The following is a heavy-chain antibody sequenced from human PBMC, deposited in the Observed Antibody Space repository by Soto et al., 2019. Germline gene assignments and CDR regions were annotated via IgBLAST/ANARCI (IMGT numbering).Heavy chain of an antibody. Sequence: PGGSLRLSCVASGFTFRSSWMHWVRQAPGKGLVWVSRINSDASTKNYADYVEGRFTIARDNAENTLYLQMDSLTAEDTAVYYCARGPTGWYGYDYWGQGTLVTVSS. V-gene: IGHV3-74*01. CDR1: GFTFRSSW. CDR2: INSDASTK. D-gene: IGHD6-19*01. CDR3: ARGPTGWYGYDY. J-gene: IGHJ4*02.